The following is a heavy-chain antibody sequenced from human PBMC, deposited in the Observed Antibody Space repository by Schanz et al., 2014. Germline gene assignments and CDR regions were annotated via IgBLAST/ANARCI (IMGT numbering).Heavy chain of an antibody. J-gene: IGHJ4*02. CDR3: ARDGEAAAGCDY. CDR1: GYTFTSYY. D-gene: IGHD6-13*01. CDR2: INPSGGST. Sequence: QVQLVQSGAEVKKPGASVKVSCKASGYTFTSYYMHWVRQAPGQGLVWMGIINPSGGSTSYAQKFQGRVTMTRDTSTSTVYMELSSLRSDDTAMYYCARDGEAAAGCDYWGQGTLVTVSS. V-gene: IGHV1-46*03.